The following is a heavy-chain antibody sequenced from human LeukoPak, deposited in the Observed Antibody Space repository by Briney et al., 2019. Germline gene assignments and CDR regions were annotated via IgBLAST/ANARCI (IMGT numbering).Heavy chain of an antibody. D-gene: IGHD2-2*01. CDR2: IYHSGST. J-gene: IGHJ4*02. Sequence: SETLSLTCAVSGGSISSGGYYWSWIRQPPGKGLEWFSYIYHSGSTYSNPSLKSRVTISVDRSKNQFSLKLSSVTAADTAVYYCARVTEDCSSTSCYPVTYYFDYWGRGTLVTVSS. CDR1: GGSISSGGYY. V-gene: IGHV4-30-2*01. CDR3: ARVTEDCSSTSCYPVTYYFDY.